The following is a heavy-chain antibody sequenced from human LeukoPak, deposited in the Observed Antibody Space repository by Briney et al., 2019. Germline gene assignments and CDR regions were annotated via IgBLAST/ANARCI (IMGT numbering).Heavy chain of an antibody. Sequence: ASVKVSYKASGYPFTTYGISWVRQAPGQRLEWMGWISAYNGNTNYGQKLQGRLTMTTDTSTSTAYMELRSLRSDDAAVYYCARSRRGSGWYWFDPWGQGTLVTVSS. CDR1: GYPFTTYG. CDR2: ISAYNGNT. V-gene: IGHV1-18*01. CDR3: ARSRRGSGWYWFDP. D-gene: IGHD6-19*01. J-gene: IGHJ5*02.